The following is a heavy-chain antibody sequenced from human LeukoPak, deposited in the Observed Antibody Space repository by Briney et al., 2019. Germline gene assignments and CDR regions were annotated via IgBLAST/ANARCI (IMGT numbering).Heavy chain of an antibody. Sequence: SETLSLTCAVSGGSISSSNWWSWVRQPPGKGLEWIGEIYHSGSTNYNPSLKSRVTISVDKSKNQFSLKLSSVTAADTAVYYCARAIPTSGDYDGDYYYGMDVWGQGTLVTVSS. J-gene: IGHJ6*02. D-gene: IGHD4-17*01. CDR3: ARAIPTSGDYDGDYYYGMDV. CDR1: GGSISSSNW. V-gene: IGHV4-4*02. CDR2: IYHSGST.